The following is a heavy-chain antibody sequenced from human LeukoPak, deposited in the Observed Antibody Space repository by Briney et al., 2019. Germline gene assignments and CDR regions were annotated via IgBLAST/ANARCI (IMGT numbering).Heavy chain of an antibody. J-gene: IGHJ6*03. D-gene: IGHD3-3*01. CDR2: ISGSSKHV. CDR1: GFTFSSYA. CDR3: ARPDYDYWTGSLGGHYMDV. Sequence: GGSLRLSCVASGFTFSSYAMSWVRQAPGKGLEWVSSISGSSKHVYYGDLVKGRFTISRDNARNSLYLQMDSLRAEDTAVYYCARPDYDYWTGSLGGHYMDVWGKGTTVTVSS. V-gene: IGHV3-21*01.